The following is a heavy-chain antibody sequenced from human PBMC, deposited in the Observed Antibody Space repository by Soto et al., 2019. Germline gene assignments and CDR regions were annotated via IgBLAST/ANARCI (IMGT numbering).Heavy chain of an antibody. D-gene: IGHD2-2*01. CDR1: GYTFFSFW. CDR2: IDPGDSSA. CDR3: ARRYCSRDDCYSYX. V-gene: IGHV5-10-1*01. Sequence: PGESLKISCHGSGYTFFSFWIVWVRQVPGKGLEWVGMIDPGDSSATYSPTFQGQVTISADRSTRSAYLQWRSLRASDTAIYFCARRYCSRDDCYSYXWGQGSLVTVSX. J-gene: IGHJ4*02.